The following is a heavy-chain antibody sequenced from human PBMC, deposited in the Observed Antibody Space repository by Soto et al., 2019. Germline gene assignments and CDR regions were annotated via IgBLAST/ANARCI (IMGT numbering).Heavy chain of an antibody. J-gene: IGHJ1*01. CDR2: INHSGST. D-gene: IGHD2-15*01. CDR3: ARALRYCSGGSCYRAEYFQH. V-gene: IGHV4-34*01. Sequence: SETLSLTCAVYGGSFSGYYWSWIRQPPGKGLEWIGEINHSGSTNYNPSLKSRVTISVDTSKNQFSLKLSSVTAADTAVYYCARALRYCSGGSCYRAEYFQHWGQGTLVTVSS. CDR1: GGSFSGYY.